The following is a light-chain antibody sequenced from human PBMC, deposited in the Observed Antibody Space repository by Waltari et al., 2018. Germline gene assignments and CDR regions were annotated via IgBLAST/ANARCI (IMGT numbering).Light chain of an antibody. CDR2: DVT. CDR3: SSYMDTTALEL. Sequence: QSALTQPASVSGSPGQSITISCTGTSSDIGSYNYVSWYQQHPGKAPKLIIFDVTNRPSGVSPRFSGSKSGNTASLIISGLQGEDEADYYCSSYMDTTALELFGGGTSLTVL. V-gene: IGLV2-14*03. J-gene: IGLJ2*01. CDR1: SSDIGSYNY.